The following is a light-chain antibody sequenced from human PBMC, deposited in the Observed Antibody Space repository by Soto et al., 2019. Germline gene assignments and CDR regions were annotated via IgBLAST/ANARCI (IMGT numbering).Light chain of an antibody. CDR3: QQYGRSPMFT. CDR1: QSVSSNY. Sequence: EIVLTQSPGTLSLSPGERATLSCSASQSVSSNYLAWYQQKPGQAPRLLIYGASRGAAGIPDRFSGSGSGTDFTLTISSLVPEDFAVYFCQQYGRSPMFTFGQGTKLEIK. J-gene: IGKJ2*01. V-gene: IGKV3-20*01. CDR2: GAS.